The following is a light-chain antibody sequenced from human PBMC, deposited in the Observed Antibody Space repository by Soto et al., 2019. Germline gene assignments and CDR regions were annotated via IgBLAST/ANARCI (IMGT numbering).Light chain of an antibody. CDR1: TSDVGGYNY. J-gene: IGLJ1*01. Sequence: QSVLTQPASVSGSPGQSITISCTGTTSDVGGYNYVCWYQQHPGKAPKLMIYEVSNRPSGVSTRFSGSKSGNTASLTISGLQAEGEADYYCSSYTSSSTPYVFGTGTKVTVL. CDR3: SSYTSSSTPYV. V-gene: IGLV2-14*01. CDR2: EVS.